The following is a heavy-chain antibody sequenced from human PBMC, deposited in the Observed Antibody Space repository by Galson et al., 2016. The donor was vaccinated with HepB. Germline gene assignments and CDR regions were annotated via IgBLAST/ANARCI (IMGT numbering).Heavy chain of an antibody. Sequence: CAISGDSVSSNSAAWNWIRQSPSRGLEWLGRTYYRSKWYNDYALSVKSRITISTDTSKHQISLQLNSVTPEDTAVYYCAREAYIVLVVHAPKFRTSWLDPWGQGTLVTVSS. CDR3: AREAYIVLVVHAPKFRTSWLDP. D-gene: IGHD2-8*02. V-gene: IGHV6-1*01. CDR1: GDSVSSNSAA. CDR2: TYYRSKWYN. J-gene: IGHJ5*02.